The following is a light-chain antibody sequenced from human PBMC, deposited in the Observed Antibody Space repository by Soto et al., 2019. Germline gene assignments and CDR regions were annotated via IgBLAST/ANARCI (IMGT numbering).Light chain of an antibody. Sequence: QSVLTQPASVSGSPGQSITISCTGTSSDVGGYNYVSWYQQHPGKAPKIMIYDVSNRPSGISNRFSGSKSGNTASLTISGLQAEYEADYYCSSYTSSSTLEVFGTGTKVPVL. J-gene: IGLJ1*01. CDR2: DVS. CDR1: SSDVGGYNY. V-gene: IGLV2-14*01. CDR3: SSYTSSSTLEV.